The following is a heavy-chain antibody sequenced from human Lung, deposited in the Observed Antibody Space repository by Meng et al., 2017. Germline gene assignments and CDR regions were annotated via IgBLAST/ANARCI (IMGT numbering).Heavy chain of an antibody. CDR2: IKSNSDGGTT. J-gene: IGHJ4*02. CDR3: ATGAAAADH. D-gene: IGHD6-13*01. CDR1: GFSFTDAW. Sequence: VPLVGLGGGLVKPGWSLRLSCVASGFSFTDAWMSWVRQAPGKGLEWVGRIKSNSDGGTTDYAAPVKGRFTISRDDSKNTLYLQMNSLITEDTAVYFCATGAAAADHWGQGTLVTVSS. V-gene: IGHV3-15*01.